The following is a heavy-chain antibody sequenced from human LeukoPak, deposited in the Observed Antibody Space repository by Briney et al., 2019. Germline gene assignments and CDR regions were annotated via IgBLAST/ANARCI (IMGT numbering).Heavy chain of an antibody. V-gene: IGHV5-51*01. CDR2: IYPGDSDT. J-gene: IGHJ3*02. Sequence: GESLKISCKGSGYSFTSYWIGWVRQMPGKGLEWMGIIYPGDSDTRYSPSFQGQVTISADKSISTAYLQWSSLKASDTAMYYCARHKGYDFWSGYTFDAFDIWGQGTMVTVSS. D-gene: IGHD3-3*01. CDR1: GYSFTSYW. CDR3: ARHKGYDFWSGYTFDAFDI.